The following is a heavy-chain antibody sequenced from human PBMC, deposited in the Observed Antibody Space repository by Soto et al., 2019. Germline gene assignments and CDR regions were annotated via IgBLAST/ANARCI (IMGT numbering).Heavy chain of an antibody. Sequence: QVQLVESGGGVVQPGRSLRLSCAASGFTFHSYGMHWVRQAPGKGLEWVAIISYDGSSKHYADAVKGRFTISRDNSKNALYLQMNSLRAEDTAVYYCAKDTLWVGEFLNYQYYGMDVWGPGTTVTVSS. CDR1: GFTFHSYG. V-gene: IGHV3-30*18. CDR2: ISYDGSSK. D-gene: IGHD3-10*01. J-gene: IGHJ6*02. CDR3: AKDTLWVGEFLNYQYYGMDV.